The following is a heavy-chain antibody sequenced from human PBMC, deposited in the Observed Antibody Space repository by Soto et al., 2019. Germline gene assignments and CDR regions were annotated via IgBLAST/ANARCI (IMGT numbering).Heavy chain of an antibody. V-gene: IGHV4-59*01. Sequence: QVQLQESGPGLVKPSETLSLTCTVSGGSISSYYWSWIRQPPGKGLEWIGYIYYSGSTNYNPSLKSRVITSVDTSKNQFSLKLSSVTAADTAVYYCATAAVTTPDLDYWGQGTLVTVSS. CDR3: ATAAVTTPDLDY. CDR1: GGSISSYY. CDR2: IYYSGST. D-gene: IGHD4-17*01. J-gene: IGHJ4*02.